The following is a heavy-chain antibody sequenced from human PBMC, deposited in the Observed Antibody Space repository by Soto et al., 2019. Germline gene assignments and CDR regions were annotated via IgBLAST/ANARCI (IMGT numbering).Heavy chain of an antibody. V-gene: IGHV3-30-3*01. CDR1: GFTFSSYA. CDR2: ISYDGSNK. D-gene: IGHD3-10*01. CDR3: VRGLERVLIWFVPPFDY. J-gene: IGHJ4*02. Sequence: QVQLVESGGGVVQPGRSLRLSCAASGFTFSSYAMHWVRQAPGKGLEWVAVISYDGSNKYYADSVKGRFTISRDNSKNTLYLQMNSLRAEDTAVYYCVRGLERVLIWFVPPFDYWGQGTLVTVSS.